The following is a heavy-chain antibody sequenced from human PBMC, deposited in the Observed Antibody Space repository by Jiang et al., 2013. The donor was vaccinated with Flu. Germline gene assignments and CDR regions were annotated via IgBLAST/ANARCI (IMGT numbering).Heavy chain of an antibody. CDR1: GYSFTSYW. CDR2: IDPSDSYT. CDR3: ATRTGDPAGVDY. J-gene: IGHJ4*02. D-gene: IGHD1-14*01. Sequence: GAEVKKPGESLRISCRGSGYSFTSYWISWVRQMPGKGLEWMGRIDPSDSYTNYSPSFQGHVTISADKSISTAYLQWSSLKASDTAMYYCATRTGDPAGVDYWGQGTLVTVSS. V-gene: IGHV5-10-1*01.